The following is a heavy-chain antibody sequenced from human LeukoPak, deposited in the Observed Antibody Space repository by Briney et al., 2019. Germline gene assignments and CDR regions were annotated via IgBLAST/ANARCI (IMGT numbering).Heavy chain of an antibody. D-gene: IGHD1-26*01. CDR2: ISCLGGGT. V-gene: IGHV3-23*01. CDR3: AKNAEWELPEYYFDY. Sequence: GGSLRLSCAASGFTFSTYAMTCVRQAPGKGLEWVSTISCLGGGTYYADSVKGRFTISRVNSNNTLYLQMKSLRADDTAIYFCAKNAEWELPEYYFDYWGQGTLVTVPS. J-gene: IGHJ4*02. CDR1: GFTFSTYA.